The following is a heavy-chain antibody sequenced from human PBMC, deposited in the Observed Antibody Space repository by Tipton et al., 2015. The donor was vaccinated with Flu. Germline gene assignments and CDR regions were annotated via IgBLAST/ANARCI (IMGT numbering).Heavy chain of an antibody. Sequence: TLSLTCSVSGGSFSGYYWTWIRQPPGKGLEWIGEINHSGSTYYNPSLKSRLTISVDTSTNQFSLKLNSLSAADTAVYFCARGGAGSGYDYFDFWGQGTLVTVSS. J-gene: IGHJ4*02. CDR1: GGSFSGYY. CDR2: INHSGST. CDR3: ARGGAGSGYDYFDF. D-gene: IGHD6-19*01. V-gene: IGHV4-34*01.